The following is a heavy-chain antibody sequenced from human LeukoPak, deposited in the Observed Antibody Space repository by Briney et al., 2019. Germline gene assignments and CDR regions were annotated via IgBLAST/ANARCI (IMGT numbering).Heavy chain of an antibody. Sequence: GGSLRLSCAASGFTFSSYGMHWVRQAPGKGLEWVAFIRYDGSNKYYADSVKGRFTISRDNSKNTLYLQMNSLRAEDTAVYYCAKDLRRYSYGDYYFDYWGQGTLVTVSS. CDR1: GFTFSSYG. CDR2: IRYDGSNK. J-gene: IGHJ4*02. V-gene: IGHV3-30*02. CDR3: AKDLRRYSYGDYYFDY. D-gene: IGHD5-18*01.